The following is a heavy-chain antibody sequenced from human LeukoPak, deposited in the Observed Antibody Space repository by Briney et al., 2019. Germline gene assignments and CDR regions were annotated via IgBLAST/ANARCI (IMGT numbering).Heavy chain of an antibody. CDR2: ISSSSSYI. Sequence: TGGSLRLSCAASGFTFSSYSMNWVRQAPGKGLEWVSSISSSSSYIYYADSVKGRFTISRDNAKNSLYLQMNSLRAEDTAVYYCAGRYYYGSGSYNYWGQGTLVTVSS. CDR3: AGRYYYGSGSYNY. J-gene: IGHJ4*02. CDR1: GFTFSSYS. D-gene: IGHD3-10*01. V-gene: IGHV3-21*01.